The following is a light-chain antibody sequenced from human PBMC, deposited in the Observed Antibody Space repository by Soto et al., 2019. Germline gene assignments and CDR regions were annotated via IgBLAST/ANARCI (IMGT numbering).Light chain of an antibody. V-gene: IGLV2-14*03. J-gene: IGLJ3*02. CDR1: SSDVGGYNF. Sequence: QSALTQPASVSGSPGPSITISCTGTSSDVGGYNFVSWYQQHPGRAPNLMLYDVSNRPSGVSDRFSGSKSGNTASLTISGLQAGDEADYYCSSYTTTSTVVFGGGTKLTVL. CDR2: DVS. CDR3: SSYTTTSTVV.